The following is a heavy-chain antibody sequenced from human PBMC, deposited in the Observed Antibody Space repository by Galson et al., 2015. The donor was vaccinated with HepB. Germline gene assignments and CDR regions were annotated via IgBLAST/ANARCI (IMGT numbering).Heavy chain of an antibody. Sequence: SLRLSCAASGFTFSSYGMHWVRQAPGKGLEWVAVISYDGSNKYYADSVKGRFTISRDNSKNTLYLQMNSLRAEDTAVYYCAILDAYYYYMDVWGKGTTVTVSS. D-gene: IGHD2-2*03. J-gene: IGHJ6*03. V-gene: IGHV3-30*03. CDR2: ISYDGSNK. CDR3: AILDAYYYYMDV. CDR1: GFTFSSYG.